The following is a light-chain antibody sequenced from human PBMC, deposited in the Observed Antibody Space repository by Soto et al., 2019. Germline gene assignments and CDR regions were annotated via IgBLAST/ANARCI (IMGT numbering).Light chain of an antibody. CDR1: QSVSSSY. V-gene: IGKV3-20*01. Sequence: EFVLTQSPATLSLSPGERATLSCGASQSVSSSYLAWYQQKPGQGPRLLMYGASSRATGIPDRFSGSGSGTDSTLTISRMEPDDFGEHYCQQYGRSPLFTIGPRTKVDIK. CDR2: GAS. CDR3: QQYGRSPLFT. J-gene: IGKJ3*01.